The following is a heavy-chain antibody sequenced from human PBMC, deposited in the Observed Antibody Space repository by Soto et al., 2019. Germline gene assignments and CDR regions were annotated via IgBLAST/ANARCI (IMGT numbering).Heavy chain of an antibody. J-gene: IGHJ4*02. CDR3: AKGRTYTSAWYGDY. CDR1: GFTFSSYA. V-gene: IGHV3-30-3*01. CDR2: ISYDGSNK. Sequence: GGSLRLSCAASGFTFSSYAMHWVRQAPGKGLEWVAVISYDGSNKYYADSVKGRFTISRDNSNNTLYLQMNSLRAEDTTVYYCAKGRTYTSAWYGDYWGQGTLVTVSS. D-gene: IGHD6-13*01.